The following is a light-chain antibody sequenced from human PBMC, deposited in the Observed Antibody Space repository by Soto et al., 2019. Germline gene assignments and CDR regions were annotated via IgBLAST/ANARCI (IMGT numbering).Light chain of an antibody. CDR1: QSVQNY. CDR2: DAS. J-gene: IGKJ5*01. CDR3: QQRSVWPIT. Sequence: EIGLKPSPDAVSLSPRDRAPLSCMASQSVQNYVAWYQQKPGQAPRLLIYDASKRATGIPARFSGSGSGTDFTLTVSSLEPEDFVLYFCQQRSVWPITVGQGTRLETK. V-gene: IGKV3-11*01.